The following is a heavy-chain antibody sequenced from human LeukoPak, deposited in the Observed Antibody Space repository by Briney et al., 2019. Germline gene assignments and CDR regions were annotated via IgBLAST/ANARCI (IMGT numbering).Heavy chain of an antibody. CDR2: ISAYNGNT. Sequence: ASVKVSCKASGYTFTSYGISWVRQPPAQGLEWMGWISAYNGNTNYAHKLQGRVTMTTDTSTSTAYMELRSLRSDDTAVYYCARDLQYYDSSGYYFDAFDIWGQGTMVTVSS. J-gene: IGHJ3*02. CDR3: ARDLQYYDSSGYYFDAFDI. CDR1: GYTFTSYG. D-gene: IGHD3-22*01. V-gene: IGHV1-18*01.